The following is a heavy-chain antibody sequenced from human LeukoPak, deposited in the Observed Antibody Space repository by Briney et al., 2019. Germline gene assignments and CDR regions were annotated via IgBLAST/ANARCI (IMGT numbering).Heavy chain of an antibody. Sequence: GGSLRLSCAASAFTFSDYSMNWVRQAPGKGLEWVSYISGRSSTIYYADSVRGRFTISRDNAKNSMYLQMNSLRAEDTAVYYCARDRIKSGSYYFDYWGQGTLVTVSS. V-gene: IGHV3-48*01. CDR2: ISGRSSTI. D-gene: IGHD1-26*01. J-gene: IGHJ4*02. CDR3: ARDRIKSGSYYFDY. CDR1: AFTFSDYS.